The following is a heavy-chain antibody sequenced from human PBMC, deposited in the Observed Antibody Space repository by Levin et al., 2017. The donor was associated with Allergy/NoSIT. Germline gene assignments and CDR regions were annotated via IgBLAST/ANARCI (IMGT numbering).Heavy chain of an antibody. J-gene: IGHJ5*02. CDR1: GGSISTYY. Sequence: SETLSLTCTVSGGSISTYYWTWIRQPAGKGLEWIGRILASGSTNYNPSLKSRVTMSVDTSKDQFSLNLSSATAADTAVYYCVRGGGGAYQFDPWGQGILVTVSS. CDR2: ILASGST. V-gene: IGHV4-4*07. D-gene: IGHD3-16*01. CDR3: VRGGGGAYQFDP.